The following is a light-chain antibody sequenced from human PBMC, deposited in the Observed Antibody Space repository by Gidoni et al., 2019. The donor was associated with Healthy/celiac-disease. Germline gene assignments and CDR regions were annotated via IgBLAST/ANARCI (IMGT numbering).Light chain of an antibody. CDR1: QSISSN. J-gene: IGKJ2*01. V-gene: IGKV3-15*01. CDR2: GAS. Sequence: EIVMTQSPATLSVSPGERATLSCRASQSISSNLAWYQQKPGQAPRLLIYGASTRETGIPARFSGSGSGTEFTLSISSLQSEDFAVYYCQQYNNWPPEYTFXQXTKLXI. CDR3: QQYNNWPPEYT.